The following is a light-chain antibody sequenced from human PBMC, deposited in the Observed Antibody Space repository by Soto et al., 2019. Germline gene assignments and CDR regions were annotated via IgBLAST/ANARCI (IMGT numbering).Light chain of an antibody. CDR1: SSNIGAGYD. V-gene: IGLV1-40*01. J-gene: IGLJ2*01. CDR3: QSYDNSLSGYLL. Sequence: QSVLTQPPSVSGAPGQRVTISRTGGSSNIGAGYDVHWYQQLPGTAPKLLIYGNSNRPSGVPDRFSGSKSGTSASLAITGLQAEDEAGYYCQSYDNSLSGYLLFGGGTKLTVL. CDR2: GNS.